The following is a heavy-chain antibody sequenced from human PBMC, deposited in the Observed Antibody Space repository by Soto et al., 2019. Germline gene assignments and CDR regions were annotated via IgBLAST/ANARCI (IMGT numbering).Heavy chain of an antibody. CDR3: TTRYVLRFMESSSKYYFYY. CDR1: GFTFSNAW. D-gene: IGHD3-3*01. CDR2: IKSKTDGGTT. J-gene: IGHJ4*02. Sequence: GGSLRLSCAASGFTFSNAWMSWVRQAPGKGLEWVGRIKSKTDGGTTDYAAPVKGRFTISRDDSKNTLYLQMNSLKTEDTAVYYCTTRYVLRFMESSSKYYFYYSCQGTLCTFSS. V-gene: IGHV3-15*01.